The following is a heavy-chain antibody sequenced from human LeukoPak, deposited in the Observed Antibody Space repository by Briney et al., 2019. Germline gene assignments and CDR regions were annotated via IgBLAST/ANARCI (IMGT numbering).Heavy chain of an antibody. V-gene: IGHV4-59*01. CDR3: ARVNSHYYDSSGYSDPSTEFDP. J-gene: IGHJ5*02. CDR1: GGSISSYY. D-gene: IGHD3-22*01. CDR2: IYYSGST. Sequence: SETLSLPCTVSGGSISSYYWSWLRQPPGKGLEWIGYIYYSGSTNYNPSLKSRVTISVDTSKNQFSLKLSSVTAADTAVYYCARVNSHYYDSSGYSDPSTEFDPWGQGTLVTVSS.